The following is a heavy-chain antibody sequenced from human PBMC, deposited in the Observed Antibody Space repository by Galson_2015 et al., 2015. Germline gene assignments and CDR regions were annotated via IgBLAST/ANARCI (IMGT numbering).Heavy chain of an antibody. V-gene: IGHV3-33*01. CDR3: ARDIAVAVFYAFDI. D-gene: IGHD6-19*01. Sequence: VIWYDGSNKYYADSVKGRFTISRDNSKNTLYLQMNSLRAEDTAVYYCARDIAVAVFYAFDIWGQGTMVTVSS. J-gene: IGHJ3*02. CDR2: IWYDGSNK.